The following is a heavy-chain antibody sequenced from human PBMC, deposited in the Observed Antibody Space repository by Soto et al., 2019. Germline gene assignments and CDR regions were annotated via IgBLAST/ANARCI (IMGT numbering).Heavy chain of an antibody. CDR2: IYYSGST. CDR3: AREGSYGSFGY. V-gene: IGHV4-59*01. CDR1: GGSISSYY. D-gene: IGHD1-26*01. J-gene: IGHJ4*02. Sequence: QVQLQESGPGLVKPSETLSLTCTVSGGSISSYYWSWIRQPPGKGLEWIGYIYYSGSTNYNPSLKSRVNISVDTSKNQFSLKLSSVTAADTAVYYCAREGSYGSFGYWGQGTLVTVSS.